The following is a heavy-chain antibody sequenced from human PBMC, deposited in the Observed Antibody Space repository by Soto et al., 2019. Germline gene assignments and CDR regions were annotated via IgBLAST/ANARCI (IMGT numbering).Heavy chain of an antibody. CDR3: ANTGDIVLMVYAMAFDY. V-gene: IGHV3-23*01. CDR1: GFTFSSYA. D-gene: IGHD2-8*01. J-gene: IGHJ4*02. Sequence: GGSLRLSCAASGFTFSSYAMSWVRQAPGKGLEWVSAISGSGGSTYYADSVKGRFTISRDNSKNTLYLQMNSLRAEDTAVYYCANTGDIVLMVYAMAFDYWGQGTLVTVSS. CDR2: ISGSGGST.